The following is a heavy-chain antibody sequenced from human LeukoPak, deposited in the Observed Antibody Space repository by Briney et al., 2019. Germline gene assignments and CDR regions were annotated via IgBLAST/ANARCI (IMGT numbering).Heavy chain of an antibody. Sequence: SETLSLTCTVSGGSLSSYYWSWIRQPPGKELEWMGYIYYSGSTNYNPSLKSRVTISLDTSKNQFSLKLSSVTAADTAVYYCARYSNAVAGARWFDHWGQGTLVTVSS. J-gene: IGHJ5*02. V-gene: IGHV4-59*01. CDR2: IYYSGST. D-gene: IGHD2-21*01. CDR1: GGSLSSYY. CDR3: ARYSNAVAGARWFDH.